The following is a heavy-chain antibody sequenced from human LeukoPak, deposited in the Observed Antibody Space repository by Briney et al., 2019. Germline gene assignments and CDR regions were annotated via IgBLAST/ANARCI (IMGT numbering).Heavy chain of an antibody. V-gene: IGHV3-30*02. D-gene: IGHD1-14*01. CDR1: GFTFSSYG. CDR2: IRYDGSNK. J-gene: IGHJ4*02. CDR3: AKPTDHKGDYFDY. Sequence: GGSLRLSCAASGFTFSSYGMHWVRQAPGKGLEWVAFIRYDGSNKYYADSVKGRFTIFRDNSKNTLYLQMNSLRAEDTAVYYCAKPTDHKGDYFDYWGQGTLVTVSS.